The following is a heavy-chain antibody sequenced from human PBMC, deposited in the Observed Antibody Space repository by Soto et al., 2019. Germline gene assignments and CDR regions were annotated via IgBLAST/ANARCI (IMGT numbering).Heavy chain of an antibody. J-gene: IGHJ6*02. Sequence: QVQLVQSGAEVKKPGASVKVSCKASGYTFTSYGISWVRQAPGQGLEWMGWISAYNGNTNYAQKLQGRVTMTTDTSTRTANMELRSLRSDDTAVYYCARDRYCSSTSCKGGGHYYYGMDVWGQGTTVTVSS. CDR2: ISAYNGNT. CDR1: GYTFTSYG. CDR3: ARDRYCSSTSCKGGGHYYYGMDV. V-gene: IGHV1-18*01. D-gene: IGHD2-2*01.